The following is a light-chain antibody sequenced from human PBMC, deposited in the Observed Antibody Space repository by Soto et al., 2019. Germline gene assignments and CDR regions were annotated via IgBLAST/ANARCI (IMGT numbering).Light chain of an antibody. CDR2: EVT. CDR3: TSYTTNRTYV. CDR1: SSDVGGYDY. V-gene: IGLV2-14*01. J-gene: IGLJ1*01. Sequence: QSVLTQPASVSGSPGQSITISCTGTSSDVGGYDYVSWYQQHPGKAPKFMIYEVTNRPSGVSHRFSGSKSGNTASLTISGLQAEDEADYYCTSYTTNRTYVFGTGTKLTVL.